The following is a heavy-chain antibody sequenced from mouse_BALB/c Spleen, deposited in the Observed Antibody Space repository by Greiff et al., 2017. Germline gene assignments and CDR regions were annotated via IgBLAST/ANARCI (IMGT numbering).Heavy chain of an antibody. CDR3: ARAARARYYFDY. D-gene: IGHD3-1*01. V-gene: IGHV5-17*02. J-gene: IGHJ2*01. CDR2: ISSGSSTI. Sequence: DVMLVESGGGLVQPGGSRKLSCAASGFTFSSFGMHWVRQAPEKGLEWVAYISSGSSTIYYADTVKGRFTISRDNPKNTLFLQMTSLRSEDTAMYYCARAARARYYFDYWGQGTTLTVSS. CDR1: GFTFSSFG.